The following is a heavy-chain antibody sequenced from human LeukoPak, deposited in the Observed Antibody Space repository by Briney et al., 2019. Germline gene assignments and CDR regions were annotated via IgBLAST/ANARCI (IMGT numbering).Heavy chain of an antibody. CDR1: GFTFSSYS. D-gene: IGHD2-2*01. J-gene: IGHJ4*02. V-gene: IGHV3-21*01. CDR3: ARGPPSGCSSTSCYLNY. CDR2: IGSSSSYI. Sequence: GRSLRLSCAASGFTFSSYSMNWVRQAPGKGLEWVSSIGSSSSYIYYADSVKGRFTISRDNAKNSLYLQMNSLRAEDTAVYYCARGPPSGCSSTSCYLNYWGQGTLVTVSS.